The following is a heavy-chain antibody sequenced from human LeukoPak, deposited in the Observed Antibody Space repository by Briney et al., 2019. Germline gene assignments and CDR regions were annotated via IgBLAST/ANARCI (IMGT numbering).Heavy chain of an antibody. CDR2: ISSDGSKR. V-gene: IGHV3-30*04. J-gene: IGHJ4*02. Sequence: PGRSLRLSCAASGFTFSSYAMHWVRQAPGKGLEWVAVISSDGSKRYYADSVKGRFTISRDNSKNTLYLQMDSLRAEDTAVYYCAREWPYYYDSSGYPYWGQGTLVTVSS. CDR1: GFTFSSYA. D-gene: IGHD3-22*01. CDR3: AREWPYYYDSSGYPY.